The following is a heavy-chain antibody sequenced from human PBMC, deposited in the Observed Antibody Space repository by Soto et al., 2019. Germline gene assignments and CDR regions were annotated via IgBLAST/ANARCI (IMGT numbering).Heavy chain of an antibody. CDR1: GLSVSNYW. D-gene: IGHD1-26*01. CDR2: INSDDTSS. V-gene: IGHV3-74*01. Sequence: PGGSLRLSCAASGLSVSNYWMHWVRQTPGKGLVWVSRINSDDTSSSYAASVKGRFTISRDNAKNTLYLQMNSLRAEDAAVYYCATSTGAPGNYWGQGTLVTVSS. J-gene: IGHJ4*02. CDR3: ATSTGAPGNY.